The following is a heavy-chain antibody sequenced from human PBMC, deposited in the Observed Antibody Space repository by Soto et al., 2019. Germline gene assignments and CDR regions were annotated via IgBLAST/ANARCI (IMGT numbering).Heavy chain of an antibody. D-gene: IGHD1-1*01. CDR1: GFPLRSYG. J-gene: IGHJ1*01. V-gene: IGHV3-7*05. Sequence: EGQLVESGGGLVQPGGSLSFPVKVPGFPLRSYGMTWALRAQGKGLGGGANINLDGSEKYYVGAVKGRFTISRDNAKNSLHLDLRDLRANDTAVYYCARGAMAGNEVPGDWGQGTLVTVSS. CDR3: ARGAMAGNEVPGD. CDR2: INLDGSEK.